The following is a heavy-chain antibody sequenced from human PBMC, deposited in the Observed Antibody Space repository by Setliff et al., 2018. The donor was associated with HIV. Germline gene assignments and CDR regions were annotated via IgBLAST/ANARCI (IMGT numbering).Heavy chain of an antibody. CDR2: TYYTGNT. V-gene: IGHV4-39*01. CDR1: GASIRATSYP. CDR3: ARHYQDYVFDN. J-gene: IGHJ4*02. Sequence: SETLSLTCNVPGASIRATSYPWGWVRQAPGKGLEWIGSTYYTGNTYYNPSFKSRVTISVDTSTNQFSLRLTSVTASDTAVYFCARHYQDYVFDNWGRGTLVTVSS. D-gene: IGHD4-17*01.